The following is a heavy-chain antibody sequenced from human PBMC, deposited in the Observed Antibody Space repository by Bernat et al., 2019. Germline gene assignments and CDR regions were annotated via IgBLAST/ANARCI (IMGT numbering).Heavy chain of an antibody. D-gene: IGHD5-24*01. CDR1: GYTFTGYY. CDR2: INPNTGGP. J-gene: IGHJ5*02. CDR3: ARGAIVEVATICRAGVHTWFDP. Sequence: QVQLVQSGAEVKKPGASVKVSCKASGYTFTGYYMHWVRQAPGQGLEWMGWINPNTGGPNYAQKFQGWVTMTRDTSISTAYMELSRLRSDDTAVYYCARGAIVEVATICRAGVHTWFDPWGQGTLVTVSS. V-gene: IGHV1-2*04.